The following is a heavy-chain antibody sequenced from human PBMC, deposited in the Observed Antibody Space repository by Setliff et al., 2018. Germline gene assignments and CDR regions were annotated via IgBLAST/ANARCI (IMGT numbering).Heavy chain of an antibody. V-gene: IGHV4-34*01. Sequence: KPSETLSLTCAVYGGSFSGYYWSWIRQPPGEGLEWIGEINHSGSTNYNPSLKSRVTISVDTSKNQFSLKLSSVTAADTAVYYCARRNGEKLDPWGQGTLVTVSS. CDR2: INHSGST. CDR1: GGSFSGYY. J-gene: IGHJ5*02. CDR3: ARRNGEKLDP.